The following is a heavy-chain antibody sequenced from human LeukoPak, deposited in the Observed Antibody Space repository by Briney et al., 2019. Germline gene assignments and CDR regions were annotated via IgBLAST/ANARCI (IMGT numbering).Heavy chain of an antibody. CDR3: ARWYYDILTGYRERAPDY. J-gene: IGHJ4*02. Sequence: GESLKISFKGSGYSFTSYWLGWVRQMPGKGLEWMGIIYPGDSDTRYSPSFQGQVTISADKSISPAYLQWSSLKASDTAMYYCARWYYDILTGYRERAPDYWGQGTLVTVSS. V-gene: IGHV5-51*01. D-gene: IGHD3-9*01. CDR2: IYPGDSDT. CDR1: GYSFTSYW.